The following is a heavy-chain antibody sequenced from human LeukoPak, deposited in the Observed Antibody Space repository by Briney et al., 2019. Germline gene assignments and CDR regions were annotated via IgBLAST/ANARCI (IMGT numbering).Heavy chain of an antibody. D-gene: IGHD2-2*01. V-gene: IGHV3-49*04. CDR1: GFTFGDYA. Sequence: GGSLRLSCTASGFTFGDYAMSWVRQAPGKGLEWVGFIRSKAYGGTTEYAASVKGRFTISRDHSKSIAYLQMNSLKTEDTAVYYCTRLTIVVVPAAITRPYNWFDPWGQGTLVTVSS. CDR2: IRSKAYGGTT. J-gene: IGHJ5*02. CDR3: TRLTIVVVPAAITRPYNWFDP.